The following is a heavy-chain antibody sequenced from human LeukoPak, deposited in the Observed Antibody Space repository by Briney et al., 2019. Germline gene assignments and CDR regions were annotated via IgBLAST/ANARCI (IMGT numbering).Heavy chain of an antibody. D-gene: IGHD3-16*01. CDR2: INTNTGNP. CDR3: ARGVLDSLGVSSGFVI. CDR1: EYTFTNYA. J-gene: IGHJ3*02. V-gene: IGHV7-4-1*02. Sequence: ASVKVSCKASEYTFTNYAMNWVRQAPGQGLEWMGWINTNTGNPTYAQGFTERVAFSLDTSVSPAYLQISRQKAEDPAVYYRARGVLDSLGVSSGFVIWGQGTMVTVSS.